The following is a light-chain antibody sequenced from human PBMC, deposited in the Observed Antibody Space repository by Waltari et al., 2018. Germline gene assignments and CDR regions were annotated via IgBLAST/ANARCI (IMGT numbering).Light chain of an antibody. Sequence: QSVLTQPPSVSGAPGQRVTSSCTGSSPTIGAGSDVQWYQQLPGTAPKLLIYGNSTRPSGVPDRFSGSNSGTSASLAITGLQAEDEADYYCQSYDSSLSGSVFGGGTKLTVL. J-gene: IGLJ2*01. V-gene: IGLV1-40*01. CDR3: QSYDSSLSGSV. CDR1: SPTIGAGSD. CDR2: GNS.